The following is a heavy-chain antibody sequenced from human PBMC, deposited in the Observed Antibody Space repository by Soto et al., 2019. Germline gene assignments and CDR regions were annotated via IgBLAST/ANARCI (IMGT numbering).Heavy chain of an antibody. Sequence: VQLVESGGGVVQPGRSLRLSCAASGFTFSDYAMHWVRQAPGKGLEWVAVVSHDGRNTHYADSVKGRFTISRDSSKNTVSLEMTSLRAEDTGGYYCAKGGRQWLVRSDFNYCGQGALVTVSS. CDR2: VSHDGRNT. V-gene: IGHV3-30*18. CDR1: GFTFSDYA. CDR3: AKGGRQWLVRSDFNY. D-gene: IGHD6-19*01. J-gene: IGHJ4*02.